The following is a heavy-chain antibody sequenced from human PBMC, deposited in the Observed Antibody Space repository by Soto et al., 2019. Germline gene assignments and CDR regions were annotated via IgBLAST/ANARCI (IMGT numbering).Heavy chain of an antibody. CDR1: GGSISSYY. D-gene: IGHD4-4*01. V-gene: IGHV4-59*01. J-gene: IGHJ3*02. CDR3: ARGPDYSISADAFDI. Sequence: SETLSLTCTVSGGSISSYYWSWIRQPPGKGLEWIGYIYYSGSTNYNPSLKSRVTISVDTSKNQFSLKLSSVTAADTAVYYCARGPDYSISADAFDIWGQGTMVTLSS. CDR2: IYYSGST.